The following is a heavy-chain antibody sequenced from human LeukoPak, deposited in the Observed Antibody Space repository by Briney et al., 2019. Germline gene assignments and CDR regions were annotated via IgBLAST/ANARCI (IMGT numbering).Heavy chain of an antibody. J-gene: IGHJ4*02. CDR1: GYTFTGYY. CDR3: ARDLGSQDVVEWLILAY. D-gene: IGHD3-3*01. V-gene: IGHV1-2*02. CDR2: INPDNGDT. Sequence: GASVKVSCKASGYTFTGYYMHWVRQAPGQGLEWMGWINPDNGDTSYAQKFQGRVTMTRDASINTACLELSNLRSDDTAVYYCARDLGSQDVVEWLILAYWGQGTLVTVSS.